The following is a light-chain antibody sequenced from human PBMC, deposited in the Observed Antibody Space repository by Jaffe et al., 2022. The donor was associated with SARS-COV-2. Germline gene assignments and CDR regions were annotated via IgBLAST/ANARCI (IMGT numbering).Light chain of an antibody. V-gene: IGKV1-27*01. Sequence: DIQMTQSPSSLSASVGDRVIITCRASQGINSYLAWFQQKPGKVPKLLIYGASTLQPGVPSRFSGSGSGTDFTLTISSLQPEDVATYYCQKYNNAHSAHRAFGPGTKVEI. CDR1: QGINSY. J-gene: IGKJ1*01. CDR2: GAS. CDR3: QKYNNAHSAHRA.